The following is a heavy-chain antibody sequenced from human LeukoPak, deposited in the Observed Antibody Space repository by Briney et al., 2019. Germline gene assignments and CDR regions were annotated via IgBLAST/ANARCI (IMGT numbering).Heavy chain of an antibody. CDR3: AKTGYGGNPFDS. Sequence: PSETLSLTCTVSGASISSSSYSWGWIRQPPGKGLEWIGGVYYSGETHYNPSLKSRVTISVDVPKNQFSLKLSSVTAADTAVYYCAKTGYGGNPFDSWGQGTQVTVSS. V-gene: IGHV4-39*01. J-gene: IGHJ4*02. CDR1: GASISSSSYS. CDR2: VYYSGET. D-gene: IGHD4-23*01.